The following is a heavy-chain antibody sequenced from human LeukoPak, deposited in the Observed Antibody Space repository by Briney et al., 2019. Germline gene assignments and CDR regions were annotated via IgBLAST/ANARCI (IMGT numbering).Heavy chain of an antibody. J-gene: IGHJ4*02. CDR2: INIGNGNT. Sequence: ASVKVSCKASGYIFTSYPLHLVRLAPGQSLEWMGLINIGNGNTKYSQTFEGRVTVTRDTSATAAYMELSSLRSEDTAVYYCARDRAMADYWGQGTLVTVSS. CDR1: GYIFTSYP. CDR3: ARDRAMADY. D-gene: IGHD5-18*01. V-gene: IGHV1-3*04.